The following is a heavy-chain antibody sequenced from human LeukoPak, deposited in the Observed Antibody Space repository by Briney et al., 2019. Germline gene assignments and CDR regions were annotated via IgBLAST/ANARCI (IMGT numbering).Heavy chain of an antibody. Sequence: PGRSLRLSCAASGFTFSSYAMHWGRQAPGKGREGGAVISYDGSNKYYADSVKGRFTISRDNSKNTLYLQMNSLRAEDTAVYYCARDHLAVAGTYYFDYWGQGTLVTVSS. CDR3: ARDHLAVAGTYYFDY. D-gene: IGHD6-19*01. CDR1: GFTFSSYA. J-gene: IGHJ4*02. CDR2: ISYDGSNK. V-gene: IGHV3-30*04.